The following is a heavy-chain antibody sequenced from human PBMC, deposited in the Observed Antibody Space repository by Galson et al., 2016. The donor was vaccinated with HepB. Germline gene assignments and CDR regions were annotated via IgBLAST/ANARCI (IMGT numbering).Heavy chain of an antibody. CDR2: ISPDGTST. J-gene: IGHJ4*02. V-gene: IGHV3-74*01. CDR3: AAHKRQRVSDYEDY. Sequence: SLRLSCAASGFIVSDYWVHWVRQPPGKGLVWVSRISPDGTSTAYADSVKGRFTISRDNAKNTLYLQMNSLRAEDTAVYFCAAHKRQRVSDYEDYWGQGTLVSVSS. D-gene: IGHD6-25*01. CDR1: GFIVSDYW.